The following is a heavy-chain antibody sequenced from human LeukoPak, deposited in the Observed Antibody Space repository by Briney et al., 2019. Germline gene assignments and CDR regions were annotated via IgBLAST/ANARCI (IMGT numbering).Heavy chain of an antibody. D-gene: IGHD2-8*01. J-gene: IGHJ4*01. Sequence: GGTLRLSCAVCRFGFSDSYMTWIRHTPGIAQEWLAYISGSGSDMYYADSVKGRFTISRDNAKNSLYLQMNSLRPDDTALYYCSTDPRLLIYWGHGTLVTVSS. CDR3: STDPRLLIY. V-gene: IGHV3-11*01. CDR2: ISGSGSDM. CDR1: RFGFSDSY.